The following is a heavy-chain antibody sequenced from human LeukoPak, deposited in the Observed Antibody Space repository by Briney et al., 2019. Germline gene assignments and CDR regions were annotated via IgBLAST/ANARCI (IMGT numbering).Heavy chain of an antibody. CDR1: GGSFSSNNW. J-gene: IGHJ4*02. D-gene: IGHD6-13*01. V-gene: IGHV4-4*02. Sequence: SETLSLTCAVSGGSFSSNNWWNWVRQPPGKGLQWIGEIHHSGKTNYNPSLESRITMSIDRSKNQFSLKLNSVTAADTAVYYCARFQQVPPGGFDYWGQGILVTVSS. CDR2: IHHSGKT. CDR3: ARFQQVPPGGFDY.